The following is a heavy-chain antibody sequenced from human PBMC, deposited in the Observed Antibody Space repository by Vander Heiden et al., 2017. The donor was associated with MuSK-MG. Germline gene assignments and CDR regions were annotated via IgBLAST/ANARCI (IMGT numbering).Heavy chain of an antibody. V-gene: IGHV4-39*01. CDR2: IYYSGST. J-gene: IGHJ3*02. Sequence: QLQRQESGPGLVKPSETLSLTCTVPGGSISSSSYHWGWVRQPPGKGLEWIGSIYYSGSTYYSPSLKSRVTISVDTSKNEFSLKLRSVTAADTAVYYCARNIYGDYAFDIWGQGTMVTVSS. D-gene: IGHD4-17*01. CDR1: GGSISSSSYH. CDR3: ARNIYGDYAFDI.